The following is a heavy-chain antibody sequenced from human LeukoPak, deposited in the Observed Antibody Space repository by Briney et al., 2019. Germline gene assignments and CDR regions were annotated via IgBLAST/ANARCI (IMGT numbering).Heavy chain of an antibody. CDR1: SANY. Sequence: PGGSLRLSCAGSANYMNWVRQAPGKGLEWVSSISSRSRYIYYADSVKGRFTISRDDAKNSLYLQMNSLRAEDTAVYYCASPGGDGYHPDYWGQGTLVTVSS. J-gene: IGHJ4*02. CDR3: ASPGGDGYHPDY. CDR2: ISSRSRYI. V-gene: IGHV3-21*01. D-gene: IGHD5-24*01.